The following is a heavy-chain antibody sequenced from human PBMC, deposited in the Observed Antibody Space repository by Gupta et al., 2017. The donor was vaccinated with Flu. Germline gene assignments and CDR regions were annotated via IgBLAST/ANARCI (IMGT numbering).Heavy chain of an antibody. J-gene: IGHJ4*02. CDR3: AKDRTDDLTYNFDY. CDR1: GFTFRNYD. Sequence: QVQLVESGGGVVPPGRSLRLSCVASGFTFRNYDMHWVRQSPGKGLEWVSVVSYDEANKYYADSVKGRFTISRDNAKNMLFLHMNNLRGDDTAVYYCAKDRTDDLTYNFDYWGQGTLGTVSS. V-gene: IGHV3-30*18. D-gene: IGHD1-1*01. CDR2: VSYDEANK.